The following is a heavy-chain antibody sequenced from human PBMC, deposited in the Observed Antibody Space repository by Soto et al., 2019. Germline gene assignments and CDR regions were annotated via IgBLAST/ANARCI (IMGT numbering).Heavy chain of an antibody. CDR3: AKCSPRYSSCLKAYYFDY. D-gene: IGHD6-19*01. V-gene: IGHV3-23*01. CDR2: ISGSGGST. Sequence: EVQLLESGGGLVQPGGSLRLSCAASGFTFSSYAMSWVRQAPGKGLEWVSTISGSGGSTYYADSVKGRFTISRDNSKNTLYPQVNSLRAEDADVYYCAKCSPRYSSCLKAYYFDYWGQGTLVTVSS. J-gene: IGHJ4*02. CDR1: GFTFSSYA.